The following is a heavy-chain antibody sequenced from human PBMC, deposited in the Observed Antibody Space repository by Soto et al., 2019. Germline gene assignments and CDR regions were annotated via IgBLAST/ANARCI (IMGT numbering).Heavy chain of an antibody. Sequence: ASVKVSCKASGYTFTSYAMHWVRQAPGQRLEWMGWINAGNGNTKYSQKFQGRVTITRDTSASTAYMELSSLRSEDTAVYYCARSIVGVTALDYWGQGTLVTGLL. CDR1: GYTFTSYA. D-gene: IGHD2-21*02. V-gene: IGHV1-3*01. J-gene: IGHJ4*02. CDR3: ARSIVGVTALDY. CDR2: INAGNGNT.